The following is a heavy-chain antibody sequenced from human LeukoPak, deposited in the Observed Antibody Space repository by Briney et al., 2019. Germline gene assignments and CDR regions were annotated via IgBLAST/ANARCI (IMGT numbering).Heavy chain of an antibody. CDR1: GFTFSSYG. CDR3: ARDHSSGWYSDYFDY. CDR2: IWYDGSNK. J-gene: IGHJ4*02. V-gene: IGHV3-33*01. D-gene: IGHD6-19*01. Sequence: AGGSLRLSCAASGFTFSSYGMHWVRQAPDKGLEWVAVIWYDGSNKYYADSVKGRFTISRDNSKNTLYLQMNSLRAEDTAVYYCARDHSSGWYSDYFDYWGQGTLVTVSS.